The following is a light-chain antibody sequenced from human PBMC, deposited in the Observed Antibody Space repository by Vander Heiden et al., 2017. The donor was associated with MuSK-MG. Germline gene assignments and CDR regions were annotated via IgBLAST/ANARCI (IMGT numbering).Light chain of an antibody. CDR3: QQYDSSPLT. CDR1: QSVFYTSNSQNY. V-gene: IGKV4-1*01. J-gene: IGKJ4*01. Sequence: IVMTKSPDSLSVSLGERATINCKSRQSVFYTSNSQNYLACYQQKPGQPIKLCSYWASIRGSGGPDRFSGSGSGTDCTLTSSSLQAEDVAVYYCQQYDSSPLTFGGGTKVXIK. CDR2: WAS.